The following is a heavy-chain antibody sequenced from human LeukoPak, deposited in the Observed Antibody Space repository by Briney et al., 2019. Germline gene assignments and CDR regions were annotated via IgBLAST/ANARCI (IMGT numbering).Heavy chain of an antibody. CDR1: GFTVSSNY. V-gene: IGHV3-53*01. CDR3: AKARYFDWLLSYFDY. Sequence: QPGGSLRLSCAASGFTVSSNYMSWVRQAPGKGLEWVSVIYSGGSTYYADSVKGRFTISRDNSKNTLYLQMDSLRAEDTAVYYCAKARYFDWLLSYFDYWGQGTLVTVSS. D-gene: IGHD3-9*01. J-gene: IGHJ4*02. CDR2: IYSGGST.